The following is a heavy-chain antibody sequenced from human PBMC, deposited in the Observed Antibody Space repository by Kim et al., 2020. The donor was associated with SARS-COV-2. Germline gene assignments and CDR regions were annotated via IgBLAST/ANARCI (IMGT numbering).Heavy chain of an antibody. J-gene: IGHJ4*02. CDR1: GYTFTSYN. D-gene: IGHD5-18*01. Sequence: ASVKVSCKASGYTFTSYNMHWVRQAPGQGLEWMGIMKASGGSTNYAQKFQGRVTMTRDTSTSTVFMELISLRVDDTVVYYCVRGGYNFGSVWGQGTLVTVSS. CDR2: MKASGGST. CDR3: VRGGYNFGSV. V-gene: IGHV1-46*01.